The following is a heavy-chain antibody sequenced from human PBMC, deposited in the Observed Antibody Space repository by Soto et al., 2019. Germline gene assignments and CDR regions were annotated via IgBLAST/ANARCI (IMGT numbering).Heavy chain of an antibody. CDR1: GYTFTGYY. V-gene: IGHV1-2*04. CDR3: ARGGRFRGYYYYYYMDV. D-gene: IGHD3-10*01. Sequence: ASVKVSCKASGYTFTGYYMHWVRQAPGQGLEWMGWTNPNSGGTNYAQKFQGWVTMTRDTSISTAYMELSRLRSDDTAVYYCARGGRFRGYYYYYYMDVWGKGTTVTV. J-gene: IGHJ6*03. CDR2: TNPNSGGT.